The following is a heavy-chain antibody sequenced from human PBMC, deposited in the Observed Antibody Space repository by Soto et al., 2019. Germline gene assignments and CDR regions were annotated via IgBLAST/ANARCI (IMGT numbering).Heavy chain of an antibody. CDR3: TRGADGFDY. CDR2: IGTAGDT. D-gene: IGHD3-16*01. J-gene: IGHJ4*02. Sequence: EVQLVESGGDLVQPGGSLRLSCAASGFTFSSYDFQWVRQATGKGLEWVSGIGTAGDTYYAGSAKGRFIMSRENAKNALYLQMNSLIAGDTAVYYCTRGADGFDYWGQGTLVTVSA. V-gene: IGHV3-13*01. CDR1: GFTFSSYD.